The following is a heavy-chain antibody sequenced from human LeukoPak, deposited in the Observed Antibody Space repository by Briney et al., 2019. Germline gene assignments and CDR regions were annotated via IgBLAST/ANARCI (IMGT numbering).Heavy chain of an antibody. Sequence: GGSLRLSCAASGFTVSSNYMSWVRQAPGKGLEWVSVIYGGGSTYYADSVKGRFTISRDNSKNTLFLQFNGLRADDTAVYYCAKGRGTTVTAAANYWGQGTLVTVSS. V-gene: IGHV3-66*01. D-gene: IGHD4-17*01. CDR1: GFTVSSNY. J-gene: IGHJ4*02. CDR2: IYGGGST. CDR3: AKGRGTTVTAAANY.